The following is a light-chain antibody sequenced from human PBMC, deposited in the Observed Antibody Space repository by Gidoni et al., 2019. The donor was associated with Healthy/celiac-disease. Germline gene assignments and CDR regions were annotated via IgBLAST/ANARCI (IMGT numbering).Light chain of an antibody. CDR1: QSVLYNSNSKNY. Sequence: DIVLTHSPDTLAVYLGEWATINCKSSQSVLYNSNSKNYLAWYQLKPGQPPKLLIYWASTLESGVPDRFSGSGSGTDFTLTISSLQAEDVAVYYCQQYVSTPQTFGQGTKVEIK. J-gene: IGKJ1*01. V-gene: IGKV4-1*01. CDR2: WAS. CDR3: QQYVSTPQT.